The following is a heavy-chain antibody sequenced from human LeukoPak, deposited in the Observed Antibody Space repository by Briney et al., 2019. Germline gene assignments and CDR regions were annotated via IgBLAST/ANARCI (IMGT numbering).Heavy chain of an antibody. J-gene: IGHJ4*02. CDR1: GGSFSGYY. V-gene: IGHV4-34*01. CDR2: INHSGST. CDR3: ASEGRQRDY. Sequence: PSETLSLTCAVCGGSFSGYYWSWIRQPPGKGLEWIGEINHSGSTNYNPSLKSRVTISVDTSKNQFSLKLSSVTAADTAVYYCASEGRQRDYWGQGTLVTVSS.